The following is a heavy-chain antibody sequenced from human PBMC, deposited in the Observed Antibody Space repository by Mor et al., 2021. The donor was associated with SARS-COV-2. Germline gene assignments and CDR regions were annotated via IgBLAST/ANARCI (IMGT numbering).Heavy chain of an antibody. CDR3: ASVVLRARPPNY. J-gene: IGHJ4*02. D-gene: IGHD2-15*01. Sequence: PSLKSRVTISVDTSKNQFSLKLSSVTAADTAVYYCASVVLRARPPNYWGQGTLVTVSS. V-gene: IGHV4-34*01.